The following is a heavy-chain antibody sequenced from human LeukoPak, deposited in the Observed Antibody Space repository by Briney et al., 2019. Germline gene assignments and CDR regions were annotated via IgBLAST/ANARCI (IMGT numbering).Heavy chain of an antibody. Sequence: GKGLEWVANIKQDASEEHYVDSVKGRFTISRDNAKSSLYLQLNSLRVEDTALYFCASTASLSYWGQGTLVTVSS. D-gene: IGHD6-6*01. CDR2: IKQDASEE. V-gene: IGHV3-7*01. J-gene: IGHJ4*02. CDR3: ASTASLSY.